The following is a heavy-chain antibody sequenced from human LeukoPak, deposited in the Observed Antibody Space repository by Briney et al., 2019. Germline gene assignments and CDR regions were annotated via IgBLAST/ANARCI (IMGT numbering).Heavy chain of an antibody. J-gene: IGHJ6*03. V-gene: IGHV4-59*02. CDR3: ARGVLTTVSYYMDV. CDR2: IYNSGST. CDR1: GGSVSSHQ. D-gene: IGHD4-11*01. Sequence: SETLSLTCTVSGGSVSSHQWSWIRQPPGKGLEWIAYIYNSGSTNYNPSLKSRFTISIDTSKNRFSLKLSSMTAADTAVYYCARGVLTTVSYYMDVWGKGTTVTVSS.